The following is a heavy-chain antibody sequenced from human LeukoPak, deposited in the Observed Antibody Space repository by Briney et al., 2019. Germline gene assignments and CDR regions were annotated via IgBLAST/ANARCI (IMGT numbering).Heavy chain of an antibody. CDR3: ARTDYYDSSGYYYVGSPY. V-gene: IGHV1-8*01. J-gene: IGHJ4*02. CDR1: GYTFTSYD. Sequence: ASVKVSCKASGYTFTSYDINWVRQATGQGLEWMGWMNPNSGNTGYAQKFQGRVTMTRNTSIITAYMELSSLRSEDTAVYYCARTDYYDSSGYYYVGSPYWGQGTLVTVSS. D-gene: IGHD3-22*01. CDR2: MNPNSGNT.